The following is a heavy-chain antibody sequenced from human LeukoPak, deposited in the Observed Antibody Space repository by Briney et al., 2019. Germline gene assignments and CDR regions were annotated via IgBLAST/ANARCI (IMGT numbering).Heavy chain of an antibody. Sequence: ASAKVSCKASGYTFTDYYMHWVRQAPGQGFEWMGRITPNNGGTNYAQKFQGRVTMTRDTSISTAYMELSRLRSDDTAVYYCAREIGGATSFDYWGQGALVTVSS. CDR2: ITPNNGGT. V-gene: IGHV1-2*06. CDR3: AREIGGATSFDY. CDR1: GYTFTDYY. D-gene: IGHD1-26*01. J-gene: IGHJ4*02.